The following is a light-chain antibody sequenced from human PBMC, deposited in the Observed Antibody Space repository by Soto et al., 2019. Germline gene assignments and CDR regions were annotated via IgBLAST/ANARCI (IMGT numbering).Light chain of an antibody. CDR3: QQSDNWPRT. CDR1: QSVSSN. J-gene: IGKJ1*01. Sequence: EIVMTQSPATLSVSPGERATLSRRASQSVSSNLAWYQQKPGQAPRLLIYGASARATDTPARFSGSGSGTEFTLTISSLRSEDFAVYYCQQSDNWPRTFGQGTKVEIK. CDR2: GAS. V-gene: IGKV3-15*01.